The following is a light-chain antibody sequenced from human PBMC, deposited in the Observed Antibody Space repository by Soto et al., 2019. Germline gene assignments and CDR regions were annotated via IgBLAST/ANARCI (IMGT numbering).Light chain of an antibody. J-gene: IGKJ2*01. CDR1: HSINDW. Sequence: DNPLTQSPSSLSASVGDRVTITCRARHSINDWLAWYQQKPGKAPKLLIYDASSLESGVPSRFSGSGSGTEFTLTISSLQSEDFAVYYCQQYNNWPPYTFGQGTKLEIK. V-gene: IGKV1-5*01. CDR3: QQYNNWPPYT. CDR2: DAS.